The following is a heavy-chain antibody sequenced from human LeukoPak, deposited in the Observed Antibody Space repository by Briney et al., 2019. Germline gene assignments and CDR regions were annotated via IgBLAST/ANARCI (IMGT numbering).Heavy chain of an antibody. D-gene: IGHD2-2*01. CDR1: GYTFTSYG. Sequence: ASVKVSCKASGYTFTSYGISWVRQAPGQELEWMGWISAYNGNTNYAQKLQGRVTMTTDTSTSTAYMELRSLRSDDTAVYYCARDIVVVPAAPPPYYYYGMDVWGKGTTVTVSS. J-gene: IGHJ6*04. V-gene: IGHV1-18*04. CDR2: ISAYNGNT. CDR3: ARDIVVVPAAPPPYYYYGMDV.